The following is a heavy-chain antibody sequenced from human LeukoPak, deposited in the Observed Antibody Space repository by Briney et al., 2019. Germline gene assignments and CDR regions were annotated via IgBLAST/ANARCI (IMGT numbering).Heavy chain of an antibody. D-gene: IGHD1-26*01. CDR1: GFTFDDYG. V-gene: IGHV4-34*01. J-gene: IGHJ6*03. CDR2: INHSGST. CDR3: ARGRSGSYYYYYMDV. Sequence: GSLRLSCAASGFTFDDYGMSWIRQPPGKGLEWIGEINHSGSTNYNPSLKSRVTISVDTSKNQFSLKLSSVTAADTAVYYCARGRSGSYYYYYMDVWGKGTTVTVSS.